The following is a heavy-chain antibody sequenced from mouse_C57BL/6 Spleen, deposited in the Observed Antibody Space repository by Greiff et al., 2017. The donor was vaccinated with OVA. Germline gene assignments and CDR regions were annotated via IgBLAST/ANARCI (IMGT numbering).Heavy chain of an antibody. CDR2: IYPRSGNT. D-gene: IGHD1-1*01. J-gene: IGHJ1*03. V-gene: IGHV1-81*01. CDR3: ARWTTVVADWYFDV. Sequence: QVQLKQSGAELARPGASVKLSCKASGYTFTSYGISWVKQRTGQGLEWIGEIYPRSGNTYYNEKFKGKATLTADKSSSTAYMELRSLTSEDSAVYFCARWTTVVADWYFDVWGTGTTVTVSS. CDR1: GYTFTSYG.